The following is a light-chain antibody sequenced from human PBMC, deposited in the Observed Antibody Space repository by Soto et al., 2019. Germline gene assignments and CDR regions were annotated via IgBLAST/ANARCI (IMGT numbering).Light chain of an antibody. V-gene: IGLV2-14*01. CDR3: TSYSRYSVLV. CDR1: SSDIGGYKY. CDR2: EVS. J-gene: IGLJ3*02. Sequence: QSVLTQPASVSGCPGQSITISCTGTSSDIGGYKYVSWYQQHPGKAPKLIIFEVSNRPSGVSDRFSGSNSGNTASLTISGLQAEDEADYYCTSYSRYSVLVFGGGTKVT.